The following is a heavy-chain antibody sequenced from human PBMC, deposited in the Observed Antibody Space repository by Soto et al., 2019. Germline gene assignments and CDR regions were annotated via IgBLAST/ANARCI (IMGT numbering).Heavy chain of an antibody. J-gene: IGHJ4*02. Sequence: QVQLVQSGAEVKKPGSSVKVSCKASGGTFSSYAISWVRQAPGQGLEWMGGIIPILGTANYAQKFQGRVTITADESTSTAYMELSSLRSEDTAVYYCARAGSSSTKSGYWNDGMDYWGQGTLVTVSS. CDR1: GGTFSSYA. CDR2: IIPILGTA. D-gene: IGHD1-1*01. CDR3: ARAGSSSTKSGYWNDGMDY. V-gene: IGHV1-69*01.